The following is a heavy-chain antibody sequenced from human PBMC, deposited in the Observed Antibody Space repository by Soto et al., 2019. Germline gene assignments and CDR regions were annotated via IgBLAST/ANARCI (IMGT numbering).Heavy chain of an antibody. CDR3: ARDAPNTGPFDS. J-gene: IGHJ4*02. Sequence: QVQLQESGPGLVKPSGTLSLTCAVSGDSISSSHWWSWVRQPPGKGLEWVAEIYHTGGTNYNPSLKSRLNISIDPAKNQCSLKLASVTAADTAVYYCARDAPNTGPFDSWGQGTLVTVSS. CDR2: IYHTGGT. V-gene: IGHV4-4*02. D-gene: IGHD7-27*01. CDR1: GDSISSSHW.